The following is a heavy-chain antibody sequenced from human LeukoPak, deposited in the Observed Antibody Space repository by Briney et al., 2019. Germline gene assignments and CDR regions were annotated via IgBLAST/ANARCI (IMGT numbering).Heavy chain of an antibody. Sequence: ASVKVSCKASGGTFSSYAISWVRQAPGQGLEWMGRIIPILGIANYAQKFQGRVTITADKSTSTAHMELSSLRSEDTAVYYCASLSREAVAGRVDYWGQGTLVTVSS. D-gene: IGHD6-19*01. J-gene: IGHJ4*02. V-gene: IGHV1-69*04. CDR3: ASLSREAVAGRVDY. CDR1: GGTFSSYA. CDR2: IIPILGIA.